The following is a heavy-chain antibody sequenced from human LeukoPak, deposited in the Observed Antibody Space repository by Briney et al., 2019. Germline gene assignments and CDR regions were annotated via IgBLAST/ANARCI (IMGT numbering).Heavy chain of an antibody. V-gene: IGHV3-74*01. CDR2: INSDGSSR. D-gene: IGHD3-10*01. CDR1: GFTFNNYW. CDR3: TRGSSGFTYYSAMDV. J-gene: IGHJ6*02. Sequence: PGGSLRLSCAASGFTFNNYWMHWVRLVPGKGLVWVSRINSDGSSRHYADSVKGRFTISRDNAKNTLSLQMNSLRGDDTAVYYCTRGSSGFTYYSAMDVWGQGTTVTVSS.